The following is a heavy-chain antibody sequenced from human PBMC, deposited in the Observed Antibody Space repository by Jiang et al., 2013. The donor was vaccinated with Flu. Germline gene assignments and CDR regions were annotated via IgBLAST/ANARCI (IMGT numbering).Heavy chain of an antibody. J-gene: IGHJ4*02. D-gene: IGHD4-23*01. CDR1: GGSVSSGSYY. CDR3: ARGGNPFDY. CDR2: IYYSGST. V-gene: IGHV4-61*01. Sequence: LVKPSETLSLTCTVSGGSVSSGSYYWSWIRQPPGKGLEWIGYIYYSGSTNYNPSLKSRVTISVDTSKNQFSLKLSSVTAADTAVYYCARGGNPFDYWGQGTWSPSPQ.